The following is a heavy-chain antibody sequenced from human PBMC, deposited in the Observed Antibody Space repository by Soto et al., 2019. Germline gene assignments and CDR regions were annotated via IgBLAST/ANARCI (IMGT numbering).Heavy chain of an antibody. Sequence: PGGSLRLSCAASGFTFSSYGMHWVRQAPGKGLEWVAVISYDGSNKYYADSVKGRFTISRDNSKNTLYLQMNSLRAEDTAVYYCAKSSPRTLRIVGASTYYYYYYGMDVWGQGTTVTLSS. CDR2: ISYDGSNK. CDR3: AKSSPRTLRIVGASTYYYYYYGMDV. V-gene: IGHV3-30*18. CDR1: GFTFSSYG. D-gene: IGHD1-26*01. J-gene: IGHJ6*02.